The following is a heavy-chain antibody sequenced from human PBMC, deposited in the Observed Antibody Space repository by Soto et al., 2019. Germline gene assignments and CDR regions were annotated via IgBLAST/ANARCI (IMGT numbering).Heavy chain of an antibody. J-gene: IGHJ4*02. CDR1: GGTFSSYA. CDR2: IIPIFGTA. CDR3: ARARTTVVTPFLSDY. D-gene: IGHD4-17*01. Sequence: SVKVSCKASGGTFSSYAISWVRQAPGQGLEWMGGIIPIFGTANYTQKFQGRVTITADESTSTAYMELSSLRSEDTAVYYCARARTTVVTPFLSDYWGQGTLVTVSS. V-gene: IGHV1-69*13.